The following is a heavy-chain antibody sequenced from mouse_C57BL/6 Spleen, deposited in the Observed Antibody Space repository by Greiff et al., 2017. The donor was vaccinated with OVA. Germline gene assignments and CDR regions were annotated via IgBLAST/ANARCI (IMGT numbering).Heavy chain of an antibody. J-gene: IGHJ1*03. CDR1: GYTFTSYG. Sequence: QVQLQQSGAELARPGASVKLSCKASGYTFTSYGISWVKQRTGQGLEWIGEIYPRSGNTYYNEKFKGKATLTADKSSSTAYMELRSLTSEDSAVYFCARDYYGSSDDWGTGTTVTVSS. CDR2: IYPRSGNT. D-gene: IGHD1-1*01. V-gene: IGHV1-81*01. CDR3: ARDYYGSSDD.